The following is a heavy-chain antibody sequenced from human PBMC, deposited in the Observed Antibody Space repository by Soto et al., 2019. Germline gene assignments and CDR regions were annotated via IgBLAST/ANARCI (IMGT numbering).Heavy chain of an antibody. CDR1: GYTFTSYG. CDR2: ISGYNGNT. J-gene: IGHJ4*02. V-gene: IGHV1-18*01. D-gene: IGHD6-19*01. CDR3: ARDLIGQWLVRDPYFDY. Sequence: QVQLVQSGAEVKKPGASVKVSCKASGYTFTSYGIIWVRQAPGQGLEWMGWISGYNGNTNYAQKFQGRVTMTTDTSTTTAYMELRSLRSDDTAVYYCARDLIGQWLVRDPYFDYWGQGTLVTVSS.